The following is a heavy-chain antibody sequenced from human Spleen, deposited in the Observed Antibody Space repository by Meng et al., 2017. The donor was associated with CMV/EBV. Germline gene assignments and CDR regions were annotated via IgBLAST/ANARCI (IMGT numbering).Heavy chain of an antibody. J-gene: IGHJ4*02. V-gene: IGHV1-46*01. CDR3: ARVIGQFSGPDFWSGYFDY. CDR1: Y. Sequence: YIYWVRQAPGQGLEWVGMINPSGGRTSFAPKFKGRVTVTSDTSTSTVYMELSSLRSEDTAVFYCARVIGQFSGPDFWSGYFDYWGQGTLVTVSS. D-gene: IGHD3-3*01. CDR2: INPSGGRT.